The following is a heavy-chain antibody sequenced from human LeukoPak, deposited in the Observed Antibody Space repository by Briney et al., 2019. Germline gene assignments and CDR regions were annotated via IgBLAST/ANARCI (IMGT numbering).Heavy chain of an antibody. Sequence: GASVKVSCKASGYTFTVHYMHWVRQAPGQGLEWMGWIIPNSGGTNCAQKFQGRVTMTRDTSISTAYMELSGLRSDDTAVYYCARGTGISDYWGQGTLVTVSS. CDR2: IIPNSGGT. CDR1: GYTFTVHY. J-gene: IGHJ4*02. CDR3: ARGTGISDY. V-gene: IGHV1-2*02. D-gene: IGHD3/OR15-3a*01.